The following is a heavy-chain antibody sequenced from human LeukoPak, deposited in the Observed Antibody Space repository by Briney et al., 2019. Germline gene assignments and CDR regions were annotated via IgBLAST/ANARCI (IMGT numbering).Heavy chain of an antibody. D-gene: IGHD6-6*01. CDR2: IRSDGSST. J-gene: IGHJ4*02. V-gene: IGHV3-74*01. CDR3: AKSGTYSSSSGYIDS. CDR1: GFTFSRYW. Sequence: GGSLRLSCAASGFTFSRYWMHWVRQAPGKGLVWVSRIRSDGSSTSYADSVKGRFTISRDNAKNTLYLQMNSLRVEDTALYYCAKSGTYSSSSGYIDSWGQGTLVTVSS.